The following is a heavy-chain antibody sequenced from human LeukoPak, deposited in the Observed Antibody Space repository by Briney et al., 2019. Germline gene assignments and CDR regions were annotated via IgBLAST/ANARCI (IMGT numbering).Heavy chain of an antibody. Sequence: SETLSLTCAVYGGSFSGYYWSWIRQPPGKGLEWIGEINHSGSTNYNPSLKSRVTISVDTSKNQFSLKLSSVTAADTAVYYCASKHHYDSSGYYLPGDYWGQGTLVTVPS. V-gene: IGHV4-34*01. CDR3: ASKHHYDSSGYYLPGDY. D-gene: IGHD3-22*01. J-gene: IGHJ4*02. CDR2: INHSGST. CDR1: GGSFSGYY.